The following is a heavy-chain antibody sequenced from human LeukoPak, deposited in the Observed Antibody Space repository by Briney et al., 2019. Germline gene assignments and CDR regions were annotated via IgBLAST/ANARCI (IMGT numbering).Heavy chain of an antibody. J-gene: IGHJ5*02. V-gene: IGHV1-18*01. Sequence: ASVKVSCKASGYTFTSYDINWVRQATGQGLEWMGWISAYNGNTNYAQKLQGRVTMTTDAFTSTAYMELRSLRSDDTAVYYCARGRSSSWFDPWGQGTLVTVSS. CDR3: ARGRSSSWFDP. CDR2: ISAYNGNT. CDR1: GYTFTSYD. D-gene: IGHD6-13*01.